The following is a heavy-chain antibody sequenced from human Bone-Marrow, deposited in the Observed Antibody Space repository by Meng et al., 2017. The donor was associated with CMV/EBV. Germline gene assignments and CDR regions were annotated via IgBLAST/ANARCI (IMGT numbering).Heavy chain of an antibody. CDR3: ARVLGTMVRGEFDY. Sequence: SETLSLTCRVSGGSISSSTYYWGWIRRPPGKGLEWIGSIYYSGSTNYNPSLKSRVTISVDTSKNQFSLKLSSVTAADTAVYYCARVLGTMVRGEFDYWGQGTLVTVSS. CDR2: IYYSGST. D-gene: IGHD3-10*01. J-gene: IGHJ4*02. V-gene: IGHV4-39*07. CDR1: GGSISSSTYY.